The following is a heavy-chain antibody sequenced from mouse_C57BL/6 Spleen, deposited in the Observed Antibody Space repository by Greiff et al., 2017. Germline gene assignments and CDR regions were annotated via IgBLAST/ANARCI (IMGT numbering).Heavy chain of an antibody. D-gene: IGHD2-12*01. CDR1: GYTFTSYW. Sequence: QVQLQQPGAELVRPGTSVKLSCKASGYTFTSYWMHWVKQRPGQGLEWIGVIDPSDSYTNYNQKFKGKATLTVDTSSSTAYMQLSSLTSEDSAVYYCAGTYSNDAMDYWGQGTSVTVSS. V-gene: IGHV1-59*01. J-gene: IGHJ4*01. CDR2: IDPSDSYT. CDR3: AGTYSNDAMDY.